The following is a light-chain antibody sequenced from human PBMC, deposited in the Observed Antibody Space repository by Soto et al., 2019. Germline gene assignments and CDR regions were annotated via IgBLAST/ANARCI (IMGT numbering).Light chain of an antibody. V-gene: IGLV1-40*01. CDR2: GNS. CDR3: QSYDTGLSGVV. CDR1: SSNIGAGYD. Sequence: QLVLTQPPSVSGAPGQTVTISCTGSSSNIGAGYDVHWYQQLPGTAPKLLIFGNSNRPSGVPDRFSGSKSGTSASLAITGLQAEDEADYYCQSYDTGLSGVVFGGGTQLTVL. J-gene: IGLJ2*01.